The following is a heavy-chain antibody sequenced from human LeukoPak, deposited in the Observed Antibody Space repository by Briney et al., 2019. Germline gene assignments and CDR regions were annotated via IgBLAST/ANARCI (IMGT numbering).Heavy chain of an antibody. CDR1: VYTFTSYD. CDR3: ARGLWVDFWSGYYGTWFDP. Sequence: ASVKVSCKASVYTFTSYDINWVRQATGQGREWMGWMNPKSGNTVYAQKFQGRATITRNTSISTAYMRRSSVRSEDTPVYYCARGLWVDFWSGYYGTWFDPWGQRTLVTVSS. J-gene: IGHJ5*02. D-gene: IGHD3-3*01. V-gene: IGHV1-8*02. CDR2: MNPKSGNT.